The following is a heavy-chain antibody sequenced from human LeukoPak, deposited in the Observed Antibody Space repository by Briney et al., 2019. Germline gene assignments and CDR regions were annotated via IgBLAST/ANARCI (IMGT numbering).Heavy chain of an antibody. CDR2: VIPILDTT. CDR3: ARQDYGYFYMDV. Sequence: SVKVSCKASGGSFGSYAISWVRQAPGQGLEWMGRVIPILDTTNYAQKFQGRVTITADKSTSTAYMEVGSLRSDDTAMYYCARQDYGYFYMDVWGEAITITVS. CDR1: GGSFGSYA. J-gene: IGHJ6*03. V-gene: IGHV1-69*04.